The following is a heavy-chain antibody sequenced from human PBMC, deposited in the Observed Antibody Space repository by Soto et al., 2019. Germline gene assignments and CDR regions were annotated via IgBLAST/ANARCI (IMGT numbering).Heavy chain of an antibody. CDR1: GFTFSSYG. J-gene: IGHJ6*02. V-gene: IGHV3-33*01. CDR3: ARDLGGYSYGYDYYYGMDV. D-gene: IGHD5-18*01. Sequence: PGGSLRLSCAASGFTFSSYGMHWVRQAPGKRLEWVAVIWYDGSNKYYADSVKGRFTISRDNSRNTLYLQMNSLRAEDTAVYYCARDLGGYSYGYDYYYGMDVWGQGTTVTVSS. CDR2: IWYDGSNK.